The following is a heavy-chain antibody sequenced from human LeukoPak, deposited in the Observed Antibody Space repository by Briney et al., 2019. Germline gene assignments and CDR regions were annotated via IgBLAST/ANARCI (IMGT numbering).Heavy chain of an antibody. CDR3: ARATNYYDSSGYYPDAFDI. V-gene: IGHV1-18*01. D-gene: IGHD3-22*01. CDR1: GYTFTSYG. CDR2: ISAHNGNA. Sequence: GASVKVSCKASGYTFTSYGISWVRQAPGQGLEWMGWISAHNGNADYAQKFQGKLTMTTDTSTSTAYMELRSLRSDDTAVYYCARATNYYDSSGYYPDAFDIWGQGTMVTVSS. J-gene: IGHJ3*02.